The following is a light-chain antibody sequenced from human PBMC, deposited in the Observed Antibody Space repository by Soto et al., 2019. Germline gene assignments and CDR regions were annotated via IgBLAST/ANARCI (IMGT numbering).Light chain of an antibody. CDR2: DVT. J-gene: IGLJ1*01. CDR1: SSDVGSYDL. CDR3: CLYAGSDTYV. Sequence: QSVLTQPASVSGSPGQSITISCTGTSSDVGSYDLVSWYQQHPGKAPKLVISDVTKRPSGVSNRFSGSKSGNTASLTISGLQAEDEADYYCCLYAGSDTYVFGTGTKVTVL. V-gene: IGLV2-23*02.